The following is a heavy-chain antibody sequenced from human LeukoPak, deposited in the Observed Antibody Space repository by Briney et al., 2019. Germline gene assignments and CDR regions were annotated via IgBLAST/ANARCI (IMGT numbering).Heavy chain of an antibody. J-gene: IGHJ4*02. D-gene: IGHD2-15*01. Sequence: SETLSLTCAVYGGSFSGYYWSWIRQPPGKGLEWIGEINHSGSTNYNPSLKSRVTISVDTSKNQFSLKLSSVTAADTAVYYCARVGRGGYYFDYWGQGTLVTVSS. CDR2: INHSGST. V-gene: IGHV4-34*01. CDR3: ARVGRGGYYFDY. CDR1: GGSFSGYY.